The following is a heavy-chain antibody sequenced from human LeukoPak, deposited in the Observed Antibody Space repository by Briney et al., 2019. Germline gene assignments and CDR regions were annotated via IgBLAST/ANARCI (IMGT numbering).Heavy chain of an antibody. Sequence: ASVKVSCKASGYTFTGYYMHWVRQAPGQGLEWMGWINPNSGGTNYAQKFQGRVTMTRDTSISTAYMELSRLRSDDTAVYYCARDLVLVAVAGLFDYWGQGTLVAVSS. CDR3: ARDLVLVAVAGLFDY. J-gene: IGHJ4*02. CDR1: GYTFTGYY. D-gene: IGHD6-19*01. CDR2: INPNSGGT. V-gene: IGHV1-2*02.